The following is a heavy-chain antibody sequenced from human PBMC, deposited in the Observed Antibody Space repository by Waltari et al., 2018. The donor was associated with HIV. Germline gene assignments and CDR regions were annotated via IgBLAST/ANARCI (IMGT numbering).Heavy chain of an antibody. CDR1: GFTPSDSY. V-gene: IGHV3-11*01. D-gene: IGHD1-7*01. Sequence: VQLVESGGGFVKPVGSLRLSCASSGFTPSDSYMNLIPQAPGRGLEWVSYISGSDSSTYYADSVKGRLTISRDNPKNTLYLQLNSLRAEDTAVYYCARDFDARLTGTPSGAMDVWGQGTTVTVSS. CDR2: ISGSDSST. CDR3: ARDFDARLTGTPSGAMDV. J-gene: IGHJ6*02.